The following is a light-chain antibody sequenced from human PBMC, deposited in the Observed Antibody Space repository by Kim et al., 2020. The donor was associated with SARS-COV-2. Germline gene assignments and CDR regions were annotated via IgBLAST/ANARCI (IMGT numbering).Light chain of an antibody. CDR2: NVN. Sequence: QSALTQPASVSGSPGQSITISCTGTSSDIGAYNYVSWYQQYTDKAPKLIIFNVNNRPSGVSNRFSGSKSGNTASLTISGLQADDEADYYCCSHAAGSAYVFGTGTKVTVL. CDR3: CSHAAGSAYV. CDR1: SSDIGAYNY. J-gene: IGLJ1*01. V-gene: IGLV2-14*03.